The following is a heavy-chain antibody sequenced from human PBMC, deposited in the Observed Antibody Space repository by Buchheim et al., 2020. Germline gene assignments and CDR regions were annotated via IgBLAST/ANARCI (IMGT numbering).Heavy chain of an antibody. Sequence: EVQLLESGGALVQPGGSLRLSCAASGFTFSSCAMAWVRQAPGKGLEWVSTLSVSGATNYADSVKGRFTIPKDLSQNTLYRQMNSLRAEDTALYHCAKEPVVLARGLEDWGQGTL. V-gene: IGHV3-23*01. CDR2: LSVSGAT. J-gene: IGHJ4*02. CDR3: AKEPVVLARGLED. CDR1: GFTFSSCA. D-gene: IGHD4-23*01.